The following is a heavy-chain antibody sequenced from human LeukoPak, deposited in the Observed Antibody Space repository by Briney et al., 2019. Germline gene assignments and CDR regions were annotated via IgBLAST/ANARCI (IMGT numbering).Heavy chain of an antibody. Sequence: WIVCMNPNSAHTGYAPNSQCRVTITRTPSISTAYMELSSLRSGDTAVYYCPRGGIQLIDYWGQGTLVTVSS. CDR2: MNPNSAHT. D-gene: IGHD5-18*01. J-gene: IGHJ4*02. V-gene: IGHV1-8*03. CDR3: PRGGIQLIDY.